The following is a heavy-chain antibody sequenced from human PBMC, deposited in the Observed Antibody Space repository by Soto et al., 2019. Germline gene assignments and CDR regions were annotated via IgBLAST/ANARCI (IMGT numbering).Heavy chain of an antibody. CDR1: GGSISSGGYS. J-gene: IGHJ4*02. CDR2: IYHSGST. CDR3: ARVNSGTNGVCYMLDY. D-gene: IGHD2-8*01. V-gene: IGHV4-30-2*01. Sequence: PSETLSLTCAVSGGSISSGGYSWSWIRQPPGKGLEWIGYIYHSGSTYYNPSLKCRVTISVDRSKNQFSLKLSSVTAADTAVYYCARVNSGTNGVCYMLDYWGQGTLVTVSS.